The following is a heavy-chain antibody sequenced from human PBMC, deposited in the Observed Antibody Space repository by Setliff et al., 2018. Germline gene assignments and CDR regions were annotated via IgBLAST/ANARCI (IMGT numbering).Heavy chain of an antibody. Sequence: SETLSLTCTVSGGSISSGTYYWSWIRQPAGKGLEWIGRIYSSGSTNYNPSLKSRVTISVDMSKNQFSLKLSSVTAADTAVYYCARGPDLTAVGATYFYGMDVWGQGATVTVS. J-gene: IGHJ6*02. CDR2: IYSSGST. D-gene: IGHD6-19*01. CDR3: ARGPDLTAVGATYFYGMDV. V-gene: IGHV4-61*02. CDR1: GGSISSGTYY.